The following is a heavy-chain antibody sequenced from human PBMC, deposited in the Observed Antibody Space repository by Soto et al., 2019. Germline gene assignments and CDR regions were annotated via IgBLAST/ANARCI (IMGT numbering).Heavy chain of an antibody. J-gene: IGHJ4*02. CDR1: GFTFSSYG. V-gene: IGHV3-30*03. CDR3: ARDKITGILDY. D-gene: IGHD1-20*01. Sequence: GGSLRLSCAASGFTFSSYGIHWVRQAPGKGLEWVAIISYDGSNKNYADSVKGRFTISRDNSENTLYLQMNSLRAEDTAVYYCARDKITGILDYWGQGTLVTVSS. CDR2: ISYDGSNK.